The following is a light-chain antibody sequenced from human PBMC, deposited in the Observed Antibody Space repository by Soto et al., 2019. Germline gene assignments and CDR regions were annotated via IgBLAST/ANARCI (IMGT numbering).Light chain of an antibody. CDR1: ITDIGAYNY. CDR3: AAWDDSLNVVV. CDR2: GVS. Sequence: QSALTQPASVSGSPGQSITISCTGTITDIGAYNYVSWYQQHPGKAPKLLIYGVSSRPSGVSNRFSGSKSGNAAYLTISGLQADDEAEYYCAAWDDSLNVVVFGGGTKLTVL. J-gene: IGLJ2*01. V-gene: IGLV2-14*01.